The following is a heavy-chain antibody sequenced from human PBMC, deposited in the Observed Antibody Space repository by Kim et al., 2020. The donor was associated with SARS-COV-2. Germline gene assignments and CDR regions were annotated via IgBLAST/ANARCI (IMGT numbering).Heavy chain of an antibody. CDR3: AKDTTPVLRYFDWLLVAVAAFDI. CDR1: GFTFSSYA. V-gene: IGHV3-23*01. CDR2: ISGSGGST. J-gene: IGHJ3*02. Sequence: GGSLRLSCAASGFTFSSYAMSWVRQAPGKGLEWVSAISGSGGSTYYADSVKGRFTISRDNSKNTLYLQMNSLRAEDTAVYYCAKDTTPVLRYFDWLLVAVAAFDIWGQGTMVTVSS. D-gene: IGHD3-9*01.